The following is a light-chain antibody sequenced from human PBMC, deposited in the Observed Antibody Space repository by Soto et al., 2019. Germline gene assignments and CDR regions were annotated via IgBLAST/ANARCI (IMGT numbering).Light chain of an antibody. V-gene: IGLV1-40*01. J-gene: IGLJ2*01. Sequence: QAVVTQPPSVSGAPGQRVTISCTGSSSNIGANYDVHWYQQLPGTAPKLLIYGNSNRPSGVPDRFSGSKSGTSASLAITGLQAEDAADYYCQSYDNRLSGSVVFGGGTKLTVL. CDR1: SSNIGANYD. CDR2: GNS. CDR3: QSYDNRLSGSVV.